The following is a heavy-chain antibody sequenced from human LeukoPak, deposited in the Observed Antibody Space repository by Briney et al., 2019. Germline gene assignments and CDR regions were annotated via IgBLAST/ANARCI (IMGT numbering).Heavy chain of an antibody. J-gene: IGHJ5*02. CDR3: ARASPTEGIVVVPAAISNWFDP. D-gene: IGHD2-2*01. Sequence: SVKVSCKASGGTFSSYTISWVRQAPGQGLEWMGRIIPILGIANYAQKCQGRVTITADKSTSTAYMELSSLRSEDTAVYYCARASPTEGIVVVPAAISNWFDPWGQGTLVTVSS. V-gene: IGHV1-69*02. CDR1: GGTFSSYT. CDR2: IIPILGIA.